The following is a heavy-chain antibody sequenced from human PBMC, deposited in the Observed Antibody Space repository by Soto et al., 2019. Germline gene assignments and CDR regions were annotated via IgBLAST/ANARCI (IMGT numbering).Heavy chain of an antibody. CDR2: ITPMLGKP. CDR3: ARDGALYGRSAYYCLY. Sequence: TSVKVSCKASGGTFSRYTINWVRQAPGQGLEWMGGITPMLGKPNYAQKFQGRVTITADESTSTGYMELRSLRSDDTAVYYCARDGALYGRSAYYCLYWGQGNMVTVSS. J-gene: IGHJ4*02. V-gene: IGHV1-69*10. D-gene: IGHD3-22*01. CDR1: GGTFSRYT.